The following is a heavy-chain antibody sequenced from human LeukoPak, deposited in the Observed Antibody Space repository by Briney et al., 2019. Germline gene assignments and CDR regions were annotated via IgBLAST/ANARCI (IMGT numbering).Heavy chain of an antibody. D-gene: IGHD3-3*01. CDR1: AFSFSNYT. V-gene: IGHV3-21*01. CDR2: ISGSPPFK. Sequence: PGGSLRLSCVASAFSFSNYTMNWVRQVPGKGLEWVSSISGSPPFKSYSDSVKGRFTISRDNAKNSVFLQMHSLTAEDTAVYYCARDHYDFWSGYSQTFDLWGQGTMVTVSS. CDR3: ARDHYDFWSGYSQTFDL. J-gene: IGHJ3*01.